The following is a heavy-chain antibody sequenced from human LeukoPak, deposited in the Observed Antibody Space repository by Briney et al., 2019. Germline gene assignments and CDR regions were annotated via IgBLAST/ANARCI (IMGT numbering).Heavy chain of an antibody. Sequence: TGGSLRLSCAASGFTFSSYAMSWVRQAPGKGLKWVSAISGSGGSTYYADSVKGRFTISRDNSKNTLYLQMNSLRAEDTAVYYCAKVNREGYNYLGYFQHWGQGTLVTVSS. V-gene: IGHV3-23*01. J-gene: IGHJ1*01. D-gene: IGHD5-24*01. CDR3: AKVNREGYNYLGYFQH. CDR1: GFTFSSYA. CDR2: ISGSGGST.